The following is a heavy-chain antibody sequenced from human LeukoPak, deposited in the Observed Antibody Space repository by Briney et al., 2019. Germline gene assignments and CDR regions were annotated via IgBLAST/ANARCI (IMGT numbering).Heavy chain of an antibody. Sequence: SGPTLVKPTQTLTLTCTFSGFSLSTSGVGVGWIRQPPGKALEWLALIYWDDDKRYSPSLKSRLTITKDTSKNQVVLTMTNMDPVDTATYYCAHSAERGSTVLRYFDWYPTDNPGAFDIWGQGTMVTVSS. D-gene: IGHD3-9*01. J-gene: IGHJ3*02. CDR2: IYWDDDK. V-gene: IGHV2-5*02. CDR3: AHSAERGSTVLRYFDWYPTDNPGAFDI. CDR1: GFSLSTSGVG.